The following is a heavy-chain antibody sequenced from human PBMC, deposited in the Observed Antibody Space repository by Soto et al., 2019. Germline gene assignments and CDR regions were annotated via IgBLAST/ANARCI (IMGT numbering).Heavy chain of an antibody. D-gene: IGHD6-19*01. CDR3: MNYKSGWEY. V-gene: IGHV4-39*01. J-gene: IGHJ4*02. Sequence: QLQLQESGPGLVQPSETLSLTCTVSGVSISSRDYYWCWIRQPPGKGLEWIGMISYSGSTYYSPSLKRRVTISADTSNNQLSLRLSSVTAADTAVFHCMNYKSGWEYWGQGTVVTVSS. CDR2: ISYSGST. CDR1: GVSISSRDYY.